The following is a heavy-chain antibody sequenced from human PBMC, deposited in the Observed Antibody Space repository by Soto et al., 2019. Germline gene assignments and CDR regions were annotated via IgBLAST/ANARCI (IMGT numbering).Heavy chain of an antibody. CDR1: GFTFSSYA. Sequence: QVQLVESGGSVVQPGRSLRLSCAASGFTFSSYAMHWVRQAPGKGLEWVAVISYDESNKYYADSVKGRITISRDNSKSTLYLHMNSLRAEDTAVYYCARRSYLVIYYGLDVWGQGTTVTVSS. V-gene: IGHV3-30-3*01. CDR2: ISYDESNK. J-gene: IGHJ6*02. D-gene: IGHD1-26*01. CDR3: ARRSYLVIYYGLDV.